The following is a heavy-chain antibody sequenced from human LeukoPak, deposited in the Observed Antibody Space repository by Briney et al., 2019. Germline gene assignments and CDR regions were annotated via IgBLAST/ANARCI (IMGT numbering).Heavy chain of an antibody. CDR2: ITGRGGTS. D-gene: IGHD6-13*01. Sequence: GGSLRLSCVASGFALSTYAMSWVRQAPGKGLEWVSSITGRGGTSFYADSVKGRFTIYRDDSRNTRFLQMNSVRADDTGVYYCAQLPSWLQVDFDYWGEGTLVTVSS. CDR3: AQLPSWLQVDFDY. V-gene: IGHV3-23*01. J-gene: IGHJ4*02. CDR1: GFALSTYA.